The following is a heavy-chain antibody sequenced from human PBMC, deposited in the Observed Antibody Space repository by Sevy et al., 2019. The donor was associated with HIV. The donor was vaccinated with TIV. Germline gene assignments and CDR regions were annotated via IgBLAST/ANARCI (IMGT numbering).Heavy chain of an antibody. CDR1: GGTFDTYS. V-gene: IGHV1-69*13. Sequence: APVKVSCKASGGTFDTYSISWVRQAPGQGPEWMGGITPFFGSANYAQKFQGRLTITADQSPSIAYLELSNLRSEDTAVYYCARDRDSTFGGRDAFDIWGQGTMVTVSS. CDR3: ARDRDSTFGGRDAFDI. CDR2: ITPFFGSA. D-gene: IGHD3-16*01. J-gene: IGHJ3*02.